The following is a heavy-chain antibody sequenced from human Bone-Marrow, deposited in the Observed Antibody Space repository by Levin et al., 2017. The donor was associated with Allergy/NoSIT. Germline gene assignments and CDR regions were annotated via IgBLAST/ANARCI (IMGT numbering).Heavy chain of an antibody. CDR3: SGGAWDCGSAGCLINS. Sequence: LSLTCAASGFNFHNFWLSWVRQSPGKGLEWVANIKQDGSEKNYVASVKGRFTISRDNAKNSVYLQMNSLRVEDTAIYYCSGGAWDCGSAGCLINSWGQGTVVTVSS. CDR1: GFNFHNFW. D-gene: IGHD2-2*01. CDR2: IKQDGSEK. V-gene: IGHV3-7*03. J-gene: IGHJ4*02.